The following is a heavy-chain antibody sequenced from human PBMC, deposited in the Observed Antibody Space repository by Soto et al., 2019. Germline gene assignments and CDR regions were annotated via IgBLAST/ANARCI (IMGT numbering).Heavy chain of an antibody. CDR1: GGTFSSYT. CDR2: IIPILGIA. V-gene: IGHV1-69*04. J-gene: IGHJ5*02. D-gene: IGHD6-19*01. CDR3: ARDRPRKDPPRELSSGWYRGSNWFDP. Sequence: ASVKVSCKASGGTFSSYTISWVRQAPGQGLEWMGRIIPILGIANYAQKFQGRVTITADKSTSKAYMELSSLRSEDTAVYYCARDRPRKDPPRELSSGWYRGSNWFDPWGQGTLVTVSS.